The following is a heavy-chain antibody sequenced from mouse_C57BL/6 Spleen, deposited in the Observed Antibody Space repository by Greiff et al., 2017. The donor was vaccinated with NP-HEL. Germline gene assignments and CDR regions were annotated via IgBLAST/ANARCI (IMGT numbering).Heavy chain of an antibody. J-gene: IGHJ4*01. CDR3: AKNNYSNYVDAMDY. V-gene: IGHV2-5*01. CDR2: IWRGGST. D-gene: IGHD2-5*01. CDR1: GFSLTSYG. Sequence: QVQLQQSGPGLVQPSQSLSITCTVSGFSLTSYGVHWVRQSPGKGLEWLGVIWRGGSTDYNAAFMSRLSITKDNSKSQVFFKMNSLQADDTAIYYCAKNNYSNYVDAMDYWGQGTSVTVSS.